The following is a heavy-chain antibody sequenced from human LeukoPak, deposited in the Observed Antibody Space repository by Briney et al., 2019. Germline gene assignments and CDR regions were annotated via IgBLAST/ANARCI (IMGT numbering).Heavy chain of an antibody. CDR1: GGSFSGYY. V-gene: IGHV4-34*01. D-gene: IGHD6-13*01. J-gene: IGHJ6*02. CDR2: INHSGST. CDR3: ARVGSSWSYGMDV. Sequence: PSETLSLTCAVYGGSFSGYYWSWIRQPPGKGLEWIGEINHSGSTNYNPSLKSRVTISVDTSKNQFSLKLSSVTAADTAVYYCARVGSSWSYGMDVWGQGTTVTVSS.